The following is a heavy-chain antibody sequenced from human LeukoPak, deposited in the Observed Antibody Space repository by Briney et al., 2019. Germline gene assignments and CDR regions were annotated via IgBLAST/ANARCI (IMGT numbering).Heavy chain of an antibody. D-gene: IGHD4-17*01. J-gene: IGHJ4*02. V-gene: IGHV3-73*01. CDR2: IRSKANNYAT. CDR1: GFTFSGSA. CDR3: TRLDYGDYRFDY. Sequence: GGSLRLSCAASGFTFSGSAMHWVRQAFGKGLEWVGRIRSKANNYATAYAASVKGRFTISRDDSKNTAYLQMNSLKTEDTAVYYCTRLDYGDYRFDYWGQGTLVTVSS.